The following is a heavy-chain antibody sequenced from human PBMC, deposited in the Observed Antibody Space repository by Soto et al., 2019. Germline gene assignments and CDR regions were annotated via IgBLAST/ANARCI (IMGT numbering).Heavy chain of an antibody. J-gene: IGHJ6*03. CDR2: IYYSGST. CDR3: ARGDERGFYDFWSGYSGRSYYYYYMDV. Sequence: SETLSLTCTVSGGSISSYYWSWIRQPPGKGLEWIGYIYYSGSTNYNPSLKSRVTISVDTSKNQFSLKLSSVTAADTAVYYCARGDERGFYDFWSGYSGRSYYYYYMDVWGKGTTVTVSS. V-gene: IGHV4-59*01. D-gene: IGHD3-3*01. CDR1: GGSISSYY.